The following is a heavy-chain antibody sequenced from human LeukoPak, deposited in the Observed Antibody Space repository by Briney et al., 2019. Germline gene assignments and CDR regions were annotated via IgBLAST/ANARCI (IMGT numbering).Heavy chain of an antibody. J-gene: IGHJ1*01. CDR3: ARDIGVALGYSQH. V-gene: IGHV1-18*04. Sequence: ASVTVSFKASGYTFTSYGIYWVRQAPGQGLEWMGWISAYNGNTRFAQRLQGRVTMTTDTSTSTAYMELRSLRSDDTAVYYCARDIGVALGYSQHWGQGTLVTVSS. D-gene: IGHD6-19*01. CDR1: GYTFTSYG. CDR2: ISAYNGNT.